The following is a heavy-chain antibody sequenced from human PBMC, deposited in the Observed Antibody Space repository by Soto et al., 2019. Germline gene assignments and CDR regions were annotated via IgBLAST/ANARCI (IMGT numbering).Heavy chain of an antibody. CDR1: GGSVSSYY. V-gene: IGHV4-59*02. CDR3: ASGRTTVTPDY. J-gene: IGHJ4*02. D-gene: IGHD4-17*01. Sequence: SETLSLTCTVSGGSVSSYYGSWIRQPPGKGLEWIGYIYYSGSTNYNPSLKSRVTISVDTSKNQFSLKLSSVTAADTAVYYCASGRTTVTPDYWGQGTLVTVSS. CDR2: IYYSGST.